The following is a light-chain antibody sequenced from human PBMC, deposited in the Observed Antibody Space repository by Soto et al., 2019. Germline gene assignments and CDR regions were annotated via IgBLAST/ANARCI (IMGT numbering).Light chain of an antibody. Sequence: QSVLTQPPSASGTPGQRVTISCSGSSSNIGSKTVNWYQQLPGTAPKLLIYGQNERPSGVPDGFSGSKSGTSASLAISGLQSEDEADYYCAVWDDSLDGRVFGGGTKLTVL. V-gene: IGLV1-44*01. CDR2: GQN. J-gene: IGLJ2*01. CDR3: AVWDDSLDGRV. CDR1: SSNIGSKT.